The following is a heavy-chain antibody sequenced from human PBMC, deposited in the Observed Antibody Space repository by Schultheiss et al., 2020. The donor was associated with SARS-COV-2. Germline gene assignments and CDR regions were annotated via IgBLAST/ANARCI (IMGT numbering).Heavy chain of an antibody. CDR2: INPSGGST. V-gene: IGHV1-46*03. J-gene: IGHJ3*02. D-gene: IGHD3-22*01. Sequence: ASVKVSCKASGYTFTSYYIHWVRQAPGQGLEWMGIINPSGGSTSYAQKFQGRVTMTRDTSTSTVYMELSSLRSEDTAVYYCTRERGYYDSSGYYSSAAFDIWGQGTMVTVSS. CDR1: GYTFTSYY. CDR3: TRERGYYDSSGYYSSAAFDI.